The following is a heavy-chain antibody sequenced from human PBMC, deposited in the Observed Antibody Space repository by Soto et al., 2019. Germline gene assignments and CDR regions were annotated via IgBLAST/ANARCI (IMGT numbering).Heavy chain of an antibody. CDR1: GFTFSSYS. Sequence: GGSLRLSCAASGFTFSSYSMNWVRQAPGKGLEWVSSISSSSSYIYYADSVKGRFTISRDNAKNSLYLQMNSLRAEDTAVYYCEVEMATILYGMDVWGPGTTVTVSS. V-gene: IGHV3-21*01. J-gene: IGHJ6*02. D-gene: IGHD5-12*01. CDR2: ISSSSSYI. CDR3: EVEMATILYGMDV.